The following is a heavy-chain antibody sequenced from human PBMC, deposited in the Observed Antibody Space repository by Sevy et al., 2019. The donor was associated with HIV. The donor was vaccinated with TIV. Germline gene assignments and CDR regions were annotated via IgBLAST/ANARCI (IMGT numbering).Heavy chain of an antibody. Sequence: SETLSLTCTVSGGSVSSGSYFWSWIRQPPGKGLECVGYIYYGGSTNYNPSLKSRVTISVDTSKNQFSLKLSSVTAADTAVDYCARVGGLTDYGMDVWGQGTTVTVSS. CDR1: GGSVSSGSYF. V-gene: IGHV4-61*01. CDR2: IYYGGST. CDR3: ARVGGLTDYGMDV. D-gene: IGHD1-26*01. J-gene: IGHJ6*02.